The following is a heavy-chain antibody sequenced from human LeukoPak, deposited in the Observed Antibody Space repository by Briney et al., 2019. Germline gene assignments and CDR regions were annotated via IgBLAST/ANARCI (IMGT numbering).Heavy chain of an antibody. D-gene: IGHD1-14*01. Sequence: PSETLSLTCTVSGGSISSYYWSWIRQPPGKGLEWIGYIYYSGSTNYNPSLKSRVTISVDTSKNQFSLKVSSVTAADTAVYYCARQPGAAGPIDYWGQGTLVTVSS. V-gene: IGHV4-59*01. CDR1: GGSISSYY. J-gene: IGHJ4*02. CDR2: IYYSGST. CDR3: ARQPGAAGPIDY.